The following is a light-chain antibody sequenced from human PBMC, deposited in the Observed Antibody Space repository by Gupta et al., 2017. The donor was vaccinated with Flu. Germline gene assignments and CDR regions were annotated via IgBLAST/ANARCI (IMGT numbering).Light chain of an antibody. Sequence: QSVLTQPPSASGTPGQRVTISCSGSSSNIGSNTVNWYQQLPGTAPKLLIYSNNQRPSGVPDRCSGSKSGTSASLATSGLQSEDEADYYCAAGDDSLNGWVFGGGTKLTVL. J-gene: IGLJ3*02. V-gene: IGLV1-44*01. CDR1: SSNIGSNT. CDR2: SNN. CDR3: AAGDDSLNGWV.